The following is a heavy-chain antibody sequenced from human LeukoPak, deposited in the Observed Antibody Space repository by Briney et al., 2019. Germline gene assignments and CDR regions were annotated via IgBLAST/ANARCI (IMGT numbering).Heavy chain of an antibody. D-gene: IGHD6-19*01. J-gene: IGHJ5*01. CDR2: ISYDGSNK. CDR1: GFTFSSYA. V-gene: IGHV3-30*04. CDR3: ARDYSSGWFDY. Sequence: GGSLRLSCAASGFTFSSYAMHWVRQAPGKGLEWVAVISYDGSNKYYADSVKGRFTISRDNAKNSLYLQMNSLRAEDTAVYYCARDYSSGWFDYWGQGTLVTVSS.